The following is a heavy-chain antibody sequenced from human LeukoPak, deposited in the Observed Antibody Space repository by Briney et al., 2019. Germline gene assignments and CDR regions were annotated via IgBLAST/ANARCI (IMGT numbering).Heavy chain of an antibody. CDR3: ATPYCSGISCLDVFNM. D-gene: IGHD2-2*01. V-gene: IGHV4-59*08. Sequence: SETLSLTCTVSGGSISSYYWSWIRQPPGEGLEWIGYIYYSGSTNYNPSLKSRVTISVDTSKNQFSLKLSSVTAADTAVYYCATPYCSGISCLDVFNMWGQGTRVTVSS. J-gene: IGHJ3*02. CDR1: GGSISSYY. CDR2: IYYSGST.